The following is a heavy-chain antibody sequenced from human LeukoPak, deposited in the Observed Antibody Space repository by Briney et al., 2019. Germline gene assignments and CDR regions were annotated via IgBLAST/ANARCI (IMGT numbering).Heavy chain of an antibody. CDR3: AKEPTYYYETSAPTRVLP. CDR2: MNPNSGNT. CDR1: GYTFTSYY. D-gene: IGHD3-22*01. V-gene: IGHV1-8*02. J-gene: IGHJ5*02. Sequence: GASVKVSCKASGYTFTSYYMHWVRQAPGQGLEWMGWMNPNSGNTGYAQKFQGRVTMTRNTSISTAYMELSSLRSEDTAVYYCAKEPTYYYETSAPTRVLPWGQGTLVTVSS.